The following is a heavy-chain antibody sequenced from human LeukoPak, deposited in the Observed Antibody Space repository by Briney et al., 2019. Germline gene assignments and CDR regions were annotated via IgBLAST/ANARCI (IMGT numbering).Heavy chain of an antibody. V-gene: IGHV4-34*01. CDR1: GGSFSGYY. Sequence: PSETLSLTCAIYGGSFSGYYWSWVRQPPGKGLEWIGEINHSGSTNYNPSLKSRVTISVDTSKNQFSLKLSSVTAADTAVYYCARGPRGDFWSGYYRDYYGMDVWGQGTTVTVSS. D-gene: IGHD3-3*01. J-gene: IGHJ6*02. CDR3: ARGPRGDFWSGYYRDYYGMDV. CDR2: INHSGST.